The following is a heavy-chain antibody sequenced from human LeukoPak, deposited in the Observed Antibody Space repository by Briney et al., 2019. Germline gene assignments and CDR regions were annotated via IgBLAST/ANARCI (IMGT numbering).Heavy chain of an antibody. CDR3: ATADWESFYFDS. V-gene: IGHV4-31*03. D-gene: IGHD1-26*01. J-gene: IGHJ4*02. CDR2: TSYSEGT. CDR1: GGSVSRGGYY. Sequence: SETLSLTYTVSGGSVSRGGYYWNCIRQHPGKGLEWIGFTSYSEGTYYNPSLMSRITISVDRSQNQFSLKMRDVTAADTAVYFCATADWESFYFDSWGQGALVAVSS.